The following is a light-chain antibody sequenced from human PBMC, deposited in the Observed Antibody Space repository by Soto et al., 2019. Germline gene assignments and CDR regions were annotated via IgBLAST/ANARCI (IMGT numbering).Light chain of an antibody. CDR2: GAS. J-gene: IGKJ2*01. V-gene: IGKV3-20*01. CDR3: QQYGSSPPYT. CDR1: QSVSSSY. Sequence: EIVLTQSPGTLSLSPGERVTLSCRASQSVSSSYLARYQQKPGQAPRLLIYGASRKATGIPDRFSGSGSGTDFTLTISRLEPEDFAVYYCQQYGSSPPYTFGQGTKREIK.